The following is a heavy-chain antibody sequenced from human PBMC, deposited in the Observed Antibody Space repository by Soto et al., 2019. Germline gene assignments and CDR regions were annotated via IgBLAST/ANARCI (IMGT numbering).Heavy chain of an antibody. CDR3: ARLIHNYYDSSGYPEDNAFDI. CDR1: GGSFSGYY. V-gene: IGHV4-34*01. Sequence: KTSETLSLTCAVYGGSFSGYYWSWIRQPPGKGLEWIGEINHSGSTNYNPSLKSRVTISVDTSKNQFSLKLSSVTAADTAVYYCARLIHNYYDSSGYPEDNAFDIWGQGTMVTVSS. D-gene: IGHD3-22*01. J-gene: IGHJ3*02. CDR2: INHSGST.